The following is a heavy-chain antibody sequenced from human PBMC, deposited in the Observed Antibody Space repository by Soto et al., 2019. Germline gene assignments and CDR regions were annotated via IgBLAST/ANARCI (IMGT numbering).Heavy chain of an antibody. J-gene: IGHJ6*02. CDR3: AVAMVREILIFESSGMHV. CDR1: GGSFNNYA. CDR2: SIPNFDTP. D-gene: IGHD3-10*01. Sequence: QVHLVQSGAEVKKPGSSVKVSCKTSGGSFNNYAVSWVRQAPGQGLEWMGGSIPNFDTPNYAQKFQDRVTIIADESTSTFYMELRSLRSNDTAVYYCAVAMVREILIFESSGMHVWGQGTTVIVSS. V-gene: IGHV1-69*01.